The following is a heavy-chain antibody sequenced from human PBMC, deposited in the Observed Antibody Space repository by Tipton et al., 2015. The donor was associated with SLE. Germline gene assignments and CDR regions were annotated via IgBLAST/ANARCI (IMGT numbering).Heavy chain of an antibody. CDR3: ARGWYSRNWEWWFDP. J-gene: IGHJ5*02. Sequence: TLSLTCTVSGDSITGDYWGGGRQTPGTGLEWIANIYHTGTTDSNPSLKSRVTISLDTSKNQVSLKLTSVTAADTAVYYCARGWYSRNWEWWFDPWGQGTLVTVSS. V-gene: IGHV4-59*01. CDR2: IYHTGTT. CDR1: GDSITGDY. D-gene: IGHD6-13*01.